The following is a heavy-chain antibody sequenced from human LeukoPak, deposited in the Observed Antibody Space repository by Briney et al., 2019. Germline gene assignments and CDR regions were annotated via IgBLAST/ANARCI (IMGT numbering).Heavy chain of an antibody. D-gene: IGHD4/OR15-4a*01. CDR1: GYTFTSYY. CDR2: INPSGGST. J-gene: IGHJ3*02. CDR3: ARASKVLGVTPNDAFDI. V-gene: IGHV1-46*01. Sequence: GASVKVSCKASGYTFTSYYMHWVRQAPGQGLEWMGIINPSGGSTSYAQKFQGRVTMTRDMSTSTVYMELSSLRSEDTAVYYCARASKVLGVTPNDAFDIWGQGTMVTVSS.